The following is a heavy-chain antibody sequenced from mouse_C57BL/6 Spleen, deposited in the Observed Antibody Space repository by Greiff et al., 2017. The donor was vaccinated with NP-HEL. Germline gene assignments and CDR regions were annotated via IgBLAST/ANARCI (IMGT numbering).Heavy chain of an antibody. CDR2: IDPENGDT. CDR1: GFNIKDDY. V-gene: IGHV14-4*01. CDR3: TTRAEFLPSY. Sequence: EVQLQQSGAELVRPGASVKLSCTASGFNIKDDYMHWVKQRPEQGLEWIGWIDPENGDTEYASKFQGKATITAETSSNTAYLQLSSLTSEDTAVYYCTTRAEFLPSYWGQGTLVTVSA. J-gene: IGHJ3*01.